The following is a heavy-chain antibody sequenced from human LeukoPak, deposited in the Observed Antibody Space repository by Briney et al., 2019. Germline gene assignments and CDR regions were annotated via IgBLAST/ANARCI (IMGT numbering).Heavy chain of an antibody. J-gene: IGHJ3*02. CDR3: TRSTNLEAFDI. CDR1: GGSFSSGTYY. D-gene: IGHD2-8*01. V-gene: IGHV4-61*01. Sequence: SETLSLTCTVSGGSFSSGTYYWSWLRQPPGTGLEWIGYIYYSGSTNYNPSLKSRVTISVDTSKNQCSLRLSSVTSADTAVYYCTRSTNLEAFDIWGQGTMVTVSS. CDR2: IYYSGST.